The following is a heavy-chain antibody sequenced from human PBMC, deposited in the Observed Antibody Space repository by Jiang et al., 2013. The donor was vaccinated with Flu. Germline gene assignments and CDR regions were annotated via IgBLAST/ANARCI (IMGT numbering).Heavy chain of an antibody. V-gene: IGHV4-34*01. D-gene: IGHD3-10*01. CDR2: INHSGNT. CDR1: GGSFSDYS. J-gene: IGHJ4*02. Sequence: LLKPSETLSLTCAVYGGSFSDYSWSWIRQPPGKGLEWVGEINHSGNTNYNPSLTSRVTISVDTSKNQFSLKLSSVTAADTAIYYCARRTFYGSGPNDYWAREPWSPSP. CDR3: ARRTFYGSGPNDY.